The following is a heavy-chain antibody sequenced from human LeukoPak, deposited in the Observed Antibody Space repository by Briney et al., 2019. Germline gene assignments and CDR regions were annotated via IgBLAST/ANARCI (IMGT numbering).Heavy chain of an antibody. CDR1: GFTFDDYG. CDR2: INWNGGST. Sequence: GGSLRLSCAASGFTFDDYGMSWVRQAPGKGLEWVSGINWNGGSTGYADSVKGRFTISRDNAKNSLYLQMNSLRAEDTALYYCARDSGGSVSYYKAGAFDIWGQGTMVTVS. CDR3: ARDSGGSVSYYKAGAFDI. J-gene: IGHJ3*02. V-gene: IGHV3-20*04. D-gene: IGHD3-10*01.